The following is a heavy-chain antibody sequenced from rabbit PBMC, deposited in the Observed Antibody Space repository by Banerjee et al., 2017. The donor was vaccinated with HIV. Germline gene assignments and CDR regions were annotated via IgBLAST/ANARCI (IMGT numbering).Heavy chain of an antibody. J-gene: IGHJ4*01. CDR3: ARGGGL. CDR2: IYPDSGST. Sequence: QLVESGGGLVTLGGSLKLSCNASGIDFSSYGISWVRQAPGKGLEWIAYIYPDSGSTYYASWAKGRFTISSHNAQNTLYLQLNSLTAADTATYFCARGGGLWGPGTLVTV. CDR1: GIDFSSYG. V-gene: IGHV1S7*01.